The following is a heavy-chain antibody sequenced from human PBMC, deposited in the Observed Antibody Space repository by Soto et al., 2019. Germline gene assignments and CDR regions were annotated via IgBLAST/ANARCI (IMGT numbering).Heavy chain of an antibody. D-gene: IGHD6-19*01. J-gene: IGHJ4*02. CDR1: GGSISSGGYY. V-gene: IGHV4-61*08. Sequence: PSETLSLTCTVSGGSISSGGYYWSWIRQPPGKGLEWIGYISYSESTNYNPSLKSRVTISVDTSKNQFSLKLSSVTAADTAVYYCARVLFRGPGRLVRGQTNFDYWGQGTLVTVSS. CDR3: ARVLFRGPGRLVRGQTNFDY. CDR2: ISYSEST.